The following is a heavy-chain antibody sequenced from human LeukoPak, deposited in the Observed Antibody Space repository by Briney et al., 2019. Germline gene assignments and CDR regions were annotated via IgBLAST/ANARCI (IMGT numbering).Heavy chain of an antibody. D-gene: IGHD1-14*01. CDR2: INPGGSSI. J-gene: IGHJ4*02. CDR3: ARSNQADDY. V-gene: IGHV3-74*01. Sequence: QTGGSLRLSCAASGFTFSSYWMHWVRQVPGKGLVWVARINPGGSSITYADSVKGRFTISRDNAKNTLDLQMDSLRAEDTGVYYCARSNQADDYWGQGTLVTVSS. CDR1: GFTFSSYW.